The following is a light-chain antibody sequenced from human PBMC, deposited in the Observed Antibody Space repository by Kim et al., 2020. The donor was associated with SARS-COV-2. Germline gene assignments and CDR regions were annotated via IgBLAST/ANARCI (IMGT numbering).Light chain of an antibody. Sequence: QSALTQPASVSGSPGQSITISCTGTSSDVGSYNLVSWYQQHPGKAPKVMIYEVSKWPSGASNRFSGSKSGNTVSLTISGLQAEDEADYYCCSYAGRSTWVFGGGTQLTVL. CDR1: SSDVGSYNL. CDR2: EVS. CDR3: CSYAGRSTWV. J-gene: IGLJ3*02. V-gene: IGLV2-23*02.